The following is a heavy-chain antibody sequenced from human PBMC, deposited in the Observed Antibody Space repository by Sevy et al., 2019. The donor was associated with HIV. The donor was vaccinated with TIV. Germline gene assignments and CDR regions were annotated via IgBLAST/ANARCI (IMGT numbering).Heavy chain of an antibody. J-gene: IGHJ5*02. CDR3: ARAGHLADYDFWSGYYEGWFDP. CDR2: IYHSRST. V-gene: IGHV4-30-2*01. CDR1: GGSISSGGYS. D-gene: IGHD3-3*01. Sequence: SETLSLTCAVSGGSISSGGYSWSWIRQPPGKGLEWIGYIYHSRSTYYDPSLKSRVTISVDRSKNQFSLKLSSVTAADTAVYYCARAGHLADYDFWSGYYEGWFDPWGQGTLVTVSS.